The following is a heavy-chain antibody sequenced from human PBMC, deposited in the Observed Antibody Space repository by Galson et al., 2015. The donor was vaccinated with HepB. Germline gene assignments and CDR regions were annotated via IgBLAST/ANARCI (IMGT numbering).Heavy chain of an antibody. J-gene: IGHJ4*02. CDR3: ARGYEGAGDFDY. CDR2: IIPIFGIS. Sequence: SVKVSCKASGGTFSGYAISWVRQAPRQGLEWMGGIIPIFGISNYAQKFQGRVTITADESTSTAYMDLSSLRSEDTAVYYCARGYEGAGDFDYWGQGTLVIVPS. CDR1: GGTFSGYA. D-gene: IGHD1-14*01. V-gene: IGHV1-69*13.